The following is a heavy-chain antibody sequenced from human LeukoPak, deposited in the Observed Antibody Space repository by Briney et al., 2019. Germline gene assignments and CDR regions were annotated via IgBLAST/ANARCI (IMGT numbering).Heavy chain of an antibody. J-gene: IGHJ4*02. V-gene: IGHV3-30-3*01. Sequence: GGSLRLSCAASGFTFSSNAMHWVRQAPGKGLEWVAVISYDGSNKYYADSVKGRFTISRDNSKNTLYLQMNSLRAEDTAVYYCARQASAGKTLYFDYWGQGTLVTVSS. CDR2: ISYDGSNK. CDR1: GFTFSSNA. CDR3: ARQASAGKTLYFDY. D-gene: IGHD6-13*01.